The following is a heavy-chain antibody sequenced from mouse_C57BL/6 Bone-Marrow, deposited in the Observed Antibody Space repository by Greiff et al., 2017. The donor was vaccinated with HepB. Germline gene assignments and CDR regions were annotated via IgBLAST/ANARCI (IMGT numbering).Heavy chain of an antibody. CDR1: GYAFSSSW. D-gene: IGHD1-1*01. CDR3: AITTVVATGYFDY. Sequence: QVQLQQPGAELVKPGASVKISCKASGYAFSSSWMNWVKQRPGKGLEWIGRIYPGDGDTNYNGKFKGKATLTADKSSSTAYMQLSSLTSEDSAVYFCAITTVVATGYFDYWGQGTTLTVSS. V-gene: IGHV1-82*01. CDR2: IYPGDGDT. J-gene: IGHJ2*01.